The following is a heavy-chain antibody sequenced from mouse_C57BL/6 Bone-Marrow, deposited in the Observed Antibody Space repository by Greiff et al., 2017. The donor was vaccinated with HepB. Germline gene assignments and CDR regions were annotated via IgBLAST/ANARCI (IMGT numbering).Heavy chain of an antibody. CDR1: GYTFTDYN. Sequence: VQLKQSGPELVKPGASVKMSCKASGYTFTDYNMHWVKQSHGKSLEWIGYINPNNGGTSYNQKFKGKATLTVNKSSSKAYMERRSLTSEDSAVYYCSTYYYGSSYLDYWGQGTTLTVSS. CDR2: INPNNGGT. J-gene: IGHJ2*01. CDR3: STYYYGSSYLDY. V-gene: IGHV1-22*01. D-gene: IGHD1-1*01.